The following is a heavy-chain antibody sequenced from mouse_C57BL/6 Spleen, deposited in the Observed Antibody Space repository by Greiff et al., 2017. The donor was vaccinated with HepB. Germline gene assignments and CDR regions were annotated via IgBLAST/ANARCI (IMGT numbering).Heavy chain of an antibody. D-gene: IGHD2-2*01. CDR2: IDPSDSDT. CDR3: ARAGGYDSWLAY. V-gene: IGHV1-52*01. Sequence: VQLQQSGAELVRPGSSVKLSCKASGYTFTSYWMHWVKQRPIQGLEWIGNIDPSDSDTHYNQKFKDKATLTVDKSSSTAYMQLSSLTSEDSAVYYCARAGGYDSWLAYWGQGTLVTGSA. CDR1: GYTFTSYW. J-gene: IGHJ3*01.